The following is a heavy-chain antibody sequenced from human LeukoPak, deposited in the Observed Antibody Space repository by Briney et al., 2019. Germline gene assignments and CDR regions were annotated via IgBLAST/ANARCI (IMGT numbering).Heavy chain of an antibody. CDR1: GFTFSSYW. D-gene: IGHD3-3*01. V-gene: IGHV3-7*01. Sequence: GRSLRLSCAVSGFTFSSYWMSWVRQAPGKGLEWVANIKQDGSEKYYVDSVKGRFTISRDNAKNSLYLQMNSLRAEDTAVYYCARDPVPYYDFWSGYRYFDYWGQGTLVTVSS. CDR2: IKQDGSEK. J-gene: IGHJ4*02. CDR3: ARDPVPYYDFWSGYRYFDY.